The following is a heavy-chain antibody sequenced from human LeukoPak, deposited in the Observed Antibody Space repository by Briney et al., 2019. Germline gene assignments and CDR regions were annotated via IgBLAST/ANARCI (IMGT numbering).Heavy chain of an antibody. D-gene: IGHD2-15*01. V-gene: IGHV4-39*01. CDR2: IYYSGST. CDR3: ASFYCSGGSCYQYFSYYYMDV. J-gene: IGHJ6*03. CDR1: GGSISSRSYY. Sequence: SETLSLTCTVSGGSISSRSYYWGWIRQPPGKGLEWIGSIYYSGSTYYNPSLQSRVTISVDTSKNQFSLKLNSVTAADTAVYYCASFYCSGGSCYQYFSYYYMDVWGKGTTVTVSS.